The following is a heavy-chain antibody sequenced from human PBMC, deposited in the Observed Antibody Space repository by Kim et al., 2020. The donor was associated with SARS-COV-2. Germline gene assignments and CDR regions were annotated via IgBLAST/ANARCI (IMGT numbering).Heavy chain of an antibody. Sequence: GGSLRLSCGASGFTFSRYDMSWVRQAPGKGLEWVSSISGRGGRTYYADSVKGRFTISRDNSKNTLNLQMNSLRAEDTAVYYCAKSLGDYGDVFDYWGQGTLVTVSS. CDR3: AKSLGDYGDVFDY. J-gene: IGHJ4*02. CDR1: GFTFSRYD. V-gene: IGHV3-23*01. CDR2: ISGRGGRT. D-gene: IGHD4-17*01.